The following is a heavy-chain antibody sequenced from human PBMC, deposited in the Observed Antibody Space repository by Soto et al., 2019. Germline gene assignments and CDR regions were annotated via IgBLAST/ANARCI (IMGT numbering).Heavy chain of an antibody. CDR3: VREYYDILTGYSTFDY. D-gene: IGHD3-9*01. CDR2: IYHSGST. V-gene: IGHV4-59*01. Sequence: SETLSLTCTVSGGSISSNYWTWIRQPPGKGLEWIGYIYHSGSTNYNPSLMSRLTISVDTSKNHFSLKLRTVTAADTAVYYCVREYYDILTGYSTFDYWGQGTLVTAPQ. CDR1: GGSISSNY. J-gene: IGHJ4*02.